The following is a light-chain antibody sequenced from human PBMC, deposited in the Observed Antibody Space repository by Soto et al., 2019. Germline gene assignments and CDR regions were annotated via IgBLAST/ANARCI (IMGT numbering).Light chain of an antibody. V-gene: IGKV3-11*01. Sequence: EIVLTQSPATLSLSPGEIATLSCRASQSVSSYLAWYQQKPGQAPRLLIYDAFNRATGIPARFRGSGSGTDFTLTISSLEPEDFAVYYCQQRSNWPPYTSDPGTKLEL. CDR2: DAF. CDR1: QSVSSY. J-gene: IGKJ2*01. CDR3: QQRSNWPPYT.